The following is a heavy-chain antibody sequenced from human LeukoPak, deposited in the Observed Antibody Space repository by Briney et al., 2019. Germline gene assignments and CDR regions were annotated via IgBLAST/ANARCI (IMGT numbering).Heavy chain of an antibody. V-gene: IGHV7-4-1*02. J-gene: IGHJ4*02. CDR3: ARAIGREVLLWFGELLPDY. CDR1: GYTFTSYA. Sequence: ASVKVSCKASGYTFTSYAMNWVRQAPGQGLEWMGWINTNTGNPTYAQGFTGRFVFSLDTSVSTAYLQISSLKTEDTAVYYCARAIGREVLLWFGELLPDYWGQGTLVTVSS. D-gene: IGHD3-10*01. CDR2: INTNTGNP.